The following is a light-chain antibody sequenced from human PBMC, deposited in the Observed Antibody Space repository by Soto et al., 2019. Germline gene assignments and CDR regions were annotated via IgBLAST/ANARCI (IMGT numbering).Light chain of an antibody. V-gene: IGLV1-47*01. CDR3: AAWDDTLSAVV. J-gene: IGLJ2*01. Sequence: QSVLTQPPSASGTPGQRVTISCSGGSSNIGTNHVYWYLRLPGTAPKLLIYTNNQRPSGVPDRFSGSKSGTSASLAISGLRSEDEADYFCAAWDDTLSAVVFGGGTKLTVL. CDR1: SSNIGTNH. CDR2: TNN.